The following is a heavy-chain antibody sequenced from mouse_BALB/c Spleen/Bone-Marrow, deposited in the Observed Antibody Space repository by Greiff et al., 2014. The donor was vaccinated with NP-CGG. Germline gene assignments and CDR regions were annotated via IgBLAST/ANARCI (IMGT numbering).Heavy chain of an antibody. CDR1: GYTLTSYW. CDR3: AGPFDY. CDR2: INPSNGRT. V-gene: IGHV1S81*02. J-gene: IGHJ2*01. Sequence: QVQLKESGAELVKPGASVKLSCKASGYTLTSYWMHWVQQRPGQGLEWIGEINPSNGRTNYNEKFKSKATLTVDKSSSTAYMQLSSLTSEDSAVYYCAGPFDYWGQGTTLTVSS.